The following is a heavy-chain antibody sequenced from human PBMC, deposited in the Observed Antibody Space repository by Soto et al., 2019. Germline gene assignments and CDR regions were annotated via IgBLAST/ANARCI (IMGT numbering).Heavy chain of an antibody. CDR1: GGTISIPAC. CDR3: ARGRGRYSSGWSLFDP. J-gene: IGHJ5*02. D-gene: IGHD6-19*01. V-gene: IGHV4-4*01. Sequence: NPPETLSLACGVSGGTISIPACWTCVRQPPGKGLEWIGELFQSGSTNYTQSLESRVTISVDKSKNQFSLTLTCETAADTAGYFCARGRGRYSSGWSLFDPWGQGLLVPVSS. CDR2: LFQSGST.